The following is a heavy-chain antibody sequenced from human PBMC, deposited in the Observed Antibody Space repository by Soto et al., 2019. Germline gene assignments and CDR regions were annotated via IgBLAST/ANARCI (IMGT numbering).Heavy chain of an antibody. Sequence: GESLKISCAASGFTFSSYAMSWVRQAPGKGLEWVSAISGSGGSTYYADSVKGRFTISRDNSKITLYLQMNSLRAEDTAVYYCAKDSNYYDSSGPSGDAFDIWGQGTMVTVSS. CDR3: AKDSNYYDSSGPSGDAFDI. D-gene: IGHD3-22*01. CDR1: GFTFSSYA. J-gene: IGHJ3*02. CDR2: ISGSGGST. V-gene: IGHV3-23*01.